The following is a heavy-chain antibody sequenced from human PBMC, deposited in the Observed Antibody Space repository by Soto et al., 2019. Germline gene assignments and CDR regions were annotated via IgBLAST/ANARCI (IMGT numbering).Heavy chain of an antibody. V-gene: IGHV3-11*06. CDR1: GFTFSDHY. Sequence: GGSLRLSCAASGFTFSDHYMSWIRQAPGKGLESISYISGSSSDTNYADSVKGRFTISRDNAKNSLYLQMSSLRAEDTAVYYCSRGPRHLDYWGQGTLVTVSS. CDR3: SRGPRHLDY. J-gene: IGHJ4*02. CDR2: ISGSSSDT.